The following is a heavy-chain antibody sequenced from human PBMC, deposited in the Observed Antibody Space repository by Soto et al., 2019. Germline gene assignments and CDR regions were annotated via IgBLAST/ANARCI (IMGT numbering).Heavy chain of an antibody. Sequence: VQLVASGGGLVQPGGSLRLSCAASGFTFSSYWMHWVRQGPGKGLVWVSRGKSDESTTSYADSVKGRFTISRDNAKNTLYLQMSSPRVEDTALYYCVCFECGRTAVVTAMEANGYWSQGTPVTVSS. CDR2: GKSDESTT. J-gene: IGHJ4*02. CDR3: VCFECGRTAVVTAMEANGY. D-gene: IGHD2-21*02. V-gene: IGHV3-74*01. CDR1: GFTFSSYW.